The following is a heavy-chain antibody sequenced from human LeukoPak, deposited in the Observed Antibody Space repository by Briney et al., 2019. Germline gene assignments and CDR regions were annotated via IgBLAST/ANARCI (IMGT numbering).Heavy chain of an antibody. Sequence: SETLSLTCTVSGGSISSYYWSWMRQPPGKGLEWIEYIYYSGSTNYNPSLKSRVTISVDTSKNQFSLKLSSVTAADTAVYYCARLVDWFDPWGQGTLVTVSS. CDR3: ARLVDWFDP. J-gene: IGHJ5*02. CDR2: IYYSGST. V-gene: IGHV4-59*08. CDR1: GGSISSYY.